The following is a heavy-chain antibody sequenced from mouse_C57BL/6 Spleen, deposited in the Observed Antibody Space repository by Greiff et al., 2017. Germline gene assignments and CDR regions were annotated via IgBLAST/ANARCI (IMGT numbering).Heavy chain of an antibody. V-gene: IGHV14-1*01. J-gene: IGHJ1*03. CDR1: GFNIKDYY. CDR2: IDPEDGDT. CDR3: TTLGYGSSYDWYFDV. D-gene: IGHD1-1*01. Sequence: VQLKESGAELVRPGASVKLSCTASGFNIKDYYMHWVKQRPEQGLEWIGRIDPEDGDTEYAPKFQGKATMTADTSSNTAYLQLSSLTSEDTAVYYCTTLGYGSSYDWYFDVWGTGTTVTVSS.